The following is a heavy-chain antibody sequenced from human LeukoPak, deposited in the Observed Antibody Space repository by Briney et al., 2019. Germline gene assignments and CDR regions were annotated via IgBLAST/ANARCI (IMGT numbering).Heavy chain of an antibody. CDR2: IYHSGST. D-gene: IGHD3-16*02. CDR3: ARRHELYDYVWGSYRQDPYYFDY. J-gene: IGHJ4*02. CDR1: GYSISSGYY. Sequence: PSATLSLTCTVSGYSISSGYYWGWIRQPPGKGLEWIGSIYHSGSTYYNPSLKSRVTISVDTSKNQFSLKLSSVTAADTAVYYCARRHELYDYVWGSYRQDPYYFDYWGQGTLVTVSS. V-gene: IGHV4-38-2*02.